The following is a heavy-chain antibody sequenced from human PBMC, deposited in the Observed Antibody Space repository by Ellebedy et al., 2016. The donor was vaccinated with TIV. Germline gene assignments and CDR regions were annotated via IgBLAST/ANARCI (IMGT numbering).Heavy chain of an antibody. J-gene: IGHJ4*02. CDR3: AKDGSSSWYGGGDY. CDR2: IYSGGST. V-gene: IGHV3-53*01. Sequence: GESLKISCAASGFTVSSNYMSWVRQAPGRGLEWVSVIYSGGSTYYADSVKGRFTISRDTSKNTLYLQMNSLRAEDTAVYYCAKDGSSSWYGGGDYWGQGTLVTVSS. CDR1: GFTVSSNY. D-gene: IGHD6-13*01.